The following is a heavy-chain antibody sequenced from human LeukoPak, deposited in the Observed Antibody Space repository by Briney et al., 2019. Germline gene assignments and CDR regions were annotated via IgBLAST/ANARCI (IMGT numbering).Heavy chain of an antibody. CDR3: AKDRVQGSWYFDL. J-gene: IGHJ2*01. CDR1: GFTFSSYA. Sequence: GGSLRLSCAASGFTFSSYAMSWVRQAPGKGLEWVSGILGSGGSTFFADSLKGRFTVSRDNSKNSLYLHMNSLGADDTAVYYCAKDRVQGSWYFDLWGRGTLVTVSS. CDR2: ILGSGGST. V-gene: IGHV3-23*01. D-gene: IGHD3-10*01.